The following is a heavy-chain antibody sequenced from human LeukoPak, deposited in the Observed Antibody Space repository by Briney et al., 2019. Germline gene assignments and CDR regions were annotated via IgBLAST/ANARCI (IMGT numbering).Heavy chain of an antibody. J-gene: IGHJ6*02. V-gene: IGHV4-59*01. CDR1: GGSISSYY. D-gene: IGHD3-10*01. CDR3: ANGSGSQYYYYGMDV. Sequence: PSETLSLTCTVSGGSISSYYWSWIRQPPGKGLEWIGNIYYSGSTNYNPSLKTRVTISVDTSKNQFSLKLNSVTAADTAVYYCANGSGSQYYYYGMDVWGQGTTVTVSS. CDR2: IYYSGST.